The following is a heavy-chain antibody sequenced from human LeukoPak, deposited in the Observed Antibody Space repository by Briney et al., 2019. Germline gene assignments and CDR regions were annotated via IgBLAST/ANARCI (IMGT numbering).Heavy chain of an antibody. D-gene: IGHD6-13*01. CDR1: GFTFDDYA. J-gene: IGHJ4*02. CDR2: ISWSSGTI. CDR3: VKVTAAGFVDH. V-gene: IGHV3-9*01. Sequence: GGSLRLSCAASGFTFDDYAMHWVRQAPGEGLEWVSGISWSSGTIAYADSVKGRFTISRDNAKNSLYLQMNSLGAEDTALYYCVKVTAAGFVDHWGQGTLVTVSS.